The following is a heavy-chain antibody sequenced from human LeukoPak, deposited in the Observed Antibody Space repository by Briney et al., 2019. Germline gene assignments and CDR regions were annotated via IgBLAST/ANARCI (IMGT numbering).Heavy chain of an antibody. J-gene: IGHJ4*02. V-gene: IGHV3-30*04. D-gene: IGHD3-9*01. CDR1: GFTFSSYA. CDR2: ISYDGSNK. Sequence: GRSLRLSCAASGFTFSSYAMHWVRQAPGKGLEWVAVISYDGSNKYYADSVKGRFTISRDNSKNTLYLQMNSLRAEDTAVYYCAKVGILRYFDWLSLDYWGQGTLVTVSS. CDR3: AKVGILRYFDWLSLDY.